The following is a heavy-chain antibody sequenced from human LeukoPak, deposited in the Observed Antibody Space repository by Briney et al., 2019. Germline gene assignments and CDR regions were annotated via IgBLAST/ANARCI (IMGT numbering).Heavy chain of an antibody. V-gene: IGHV1-18*01. CDR1: GYTFTRYG. D-gene: IGHD3-22*01. CDR3: ARDSTMIVVVSNFDY. Sequence: ASVKVSCKASGYTFTRYGISWVRQAPGQGLEWMGWISAYNGNTNYAQKLQGRVTMTTDTSTSTAYMELRSLRSDDTAVYYCARDSTMIVVVSNFDYWGQGTLVTVSS. CDR2: ISAYNGNT. J-gene: IGHJ4*02.